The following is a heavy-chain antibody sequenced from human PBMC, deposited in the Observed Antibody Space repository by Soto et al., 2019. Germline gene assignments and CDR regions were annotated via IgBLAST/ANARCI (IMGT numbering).Heavy chain of an antibody. V-gene: IGHV4-39*01. Sequence: QLQLQESGPGLVKPSETLSLTCTVSGGSISSRGYYWGWIRQPPGKGREWIGTIYYSGSTYYNPSLKSRATISVDTSKNQFSLKLSSVTAADTAVYYCATSNWFDPWGQGTLVTVSS. CDR2: IYYSGST. CDR3: ATSNWFDP. J-gene: IGHJ5*02. CDR1: GGSISSRGYY.